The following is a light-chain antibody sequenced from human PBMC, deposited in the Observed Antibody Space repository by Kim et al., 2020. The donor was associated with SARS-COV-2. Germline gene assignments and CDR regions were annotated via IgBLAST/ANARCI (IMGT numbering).Light chain of an antibody. J-gene: IGKJ4*01. V-gene: IGKV3-15*01. CDR1: QSVSSN. CDR2: GAS. Sequence: LSPGERATISCRASQSVSSNLAWYQQKPGQAPRLLIYGASTRATGIPARFSGSGSGTEFTLTISSLQSEDFAVYYCQQYNNWPLTFGGGTKVDIK. CDR3: QQYNNWPLT.